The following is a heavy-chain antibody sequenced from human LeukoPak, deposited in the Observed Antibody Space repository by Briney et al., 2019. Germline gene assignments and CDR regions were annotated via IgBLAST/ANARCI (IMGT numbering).Heavy chain of an antibody. D-gene: IGHD1-1*01. J-gene: IGHJ6*03. Sequence: GGALRHSCAASGFTFSSFDMHWVRQPTGQGLEWVSTIGSASDTYYPGSVEGRFTLSRDNAKNSLYLQMNSLTAGDTAVYYCARGPPRGKYYYMDVWGKGTTVTVSS. CDR1: GFTFSSFD. CDR2: IGSASDT. CDR3: ARGPPRGKYYYMDV. V-gene: IGHV3-13*01.